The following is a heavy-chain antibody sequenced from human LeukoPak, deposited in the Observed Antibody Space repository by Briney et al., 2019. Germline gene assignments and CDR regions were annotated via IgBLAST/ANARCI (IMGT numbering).Heavy chain of an antibody. D-gene: IGHD3-22*01. CDR2: IYYSGST. V-gene: IGHV4-31*03. CDR3: ARRYYDSSGYSHFDY. J-gene: IGHJ4*02. Sequence: TLSLTCTVSGGSISSGGYYWSWIRQHPGKGLEWIGYIYYSGSTYYNPSLKSRVTISVDTSKNQFSPKLSSVTAADTAVYYCARRYYDSSGYSHFDYWGQGTLVTVSS. CDR1: GGSISSGGYY.